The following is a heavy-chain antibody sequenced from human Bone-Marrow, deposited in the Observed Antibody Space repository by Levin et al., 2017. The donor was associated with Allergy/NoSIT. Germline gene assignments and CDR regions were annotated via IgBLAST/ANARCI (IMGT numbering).Heavy chain of an antibody. J-gene: IGHJ1*01. D-gene: IGHD3-10*01. CDR1: GFTFSDHA. CDR3: ASPPANIGMRRYYFGFRF. V-gene: IGHV3-30-3*01. Sequence: GGSLRLSCAGSGFTFSDHAMDWVRQAPGKGLEWVALISYDGSTQFYSDSVRGRFTISRDNSKTTVYLQMNSLISDDTAGYYCASPPANIGMRRYYFGFRFWGQGALVSVSS. CDR2: ISYDGSTQ.